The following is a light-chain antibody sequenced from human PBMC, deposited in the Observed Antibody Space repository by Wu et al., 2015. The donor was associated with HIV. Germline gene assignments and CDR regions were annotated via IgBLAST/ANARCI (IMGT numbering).Light chain of an antibody. CDR3: QQYSNWPPWT. J-gene: IGKJ1*01. Sequence: EIVMTQSPVTLSVSPGERATLSCRASQSVSSNLAWFQQKPGQGPRLLIYGASTRATGIPARFSGGGSGTEFTLTISGLQSEDFAVYYCQQYSNWPPWTFGQGTKVEIK. CDR2: GAS. CDR1: QSVSSN. V-gene: IGKV3-15*01.